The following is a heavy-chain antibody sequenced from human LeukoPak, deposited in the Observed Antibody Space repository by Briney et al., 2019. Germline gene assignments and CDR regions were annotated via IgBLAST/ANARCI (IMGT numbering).Heavy chain of an antibody. CDR2: IYTGGST. D-gene: IGHD6-6*01. J-gene: IGHJ5*02. CDR3: ARGIPYNTSWLNWFHP. CDR1: GGSINSGSYY. V-gene: IGHV4-61*02. Sequence: SETLSLTCTVSGGSINSGSYYWSWIRQPAGKGLEWVGRIYTGGSTNYNPSLKSRVTISVDTSKNQFSLKLTSVTSADTAVYYCARGIPYNTSWLNWFHPWGQGTLVTVSS.